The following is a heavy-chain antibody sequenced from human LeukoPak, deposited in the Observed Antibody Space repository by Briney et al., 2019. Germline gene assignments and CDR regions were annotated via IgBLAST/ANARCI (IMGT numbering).Heavy chain of an antibody. CDR1: GFTFSGYV. J-gene: IGHJ4*02. V-gene: IGHV3-23*01. Sequence: GGSLRLSCAASGFTFSGYVMSWVRQAPGKGLEWVSAITGSGGTTYYSDSVKGRFTISRDNSKNTLYLQMNSLRAEDTAVYYCARDPANSGSYLDYWGQGTLVTVSS. CDR3: ARDPANSGSYLDY. D-gene: IGHD1-26*01. CDR2: ITGSGGTT.